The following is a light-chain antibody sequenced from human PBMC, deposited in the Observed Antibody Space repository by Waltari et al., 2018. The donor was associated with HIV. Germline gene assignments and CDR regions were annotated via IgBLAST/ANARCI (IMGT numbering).Light chain of an antibody. CDR3: QVWDTRNACWE. CDR2: DDS. CDR1: NIGSKS. J-gene: IGLJ3*02. Sequence: SYVLTQPPSVSVTPGQTARITCGGDNIGSKSGHWYQRRPGQAHLLVLYDDSDRPSGIPERISGSNSGNTATLTINNVEGGDEADYFCQVWDTRNACWEFGGGTKLTVL. V-gene: IGLV3-21*02.